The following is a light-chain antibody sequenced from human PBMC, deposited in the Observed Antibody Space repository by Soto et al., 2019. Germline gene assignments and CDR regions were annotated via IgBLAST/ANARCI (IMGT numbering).Light chain of an antibody. CDR2: DVS. CDR3: CSFAGSYTYV. V-gene: IGLV2-11*01. J-gene: IGLJ1*01. Sequence: QSALTQPRSVSGSPGQSVTISFTGTSSDVGRYDYVSWYQQHPGKAPKLIIYDVSERPSVVPDRFSGSKFGNTASLTISGLQAEDEADYSCCSFAGSYTYVFGTGTKLTDL. CDR1: SSDVGRYDY.